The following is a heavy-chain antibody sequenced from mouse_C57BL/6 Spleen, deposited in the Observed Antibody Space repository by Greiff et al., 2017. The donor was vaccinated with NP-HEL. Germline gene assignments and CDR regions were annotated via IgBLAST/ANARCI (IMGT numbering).Heavy chain of an antibody. CDR1: GYAFSSSW. CDR2: IYPGDGDT. CDR3: ARLGTTVVYFDY. Sequence: QVQLQQSGPELVKPGASVKISCKASGYAFSSSWMNWVKQRPGKGLEWIGRIYPGDGDTNYNGKFKGKATLTADKSSSTAYMHLSSLTSEDSAVYFCARLGTTVVYFDYWGQGTTLTVSS. V-gene: IGHV1-82*01. D-gene: IGHD1-1*01. J-gene: IGHJ2*01.